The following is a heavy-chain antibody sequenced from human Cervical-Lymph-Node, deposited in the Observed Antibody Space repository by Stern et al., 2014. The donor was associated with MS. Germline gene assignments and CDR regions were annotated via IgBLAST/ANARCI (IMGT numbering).Heavy chain of an antibody. CDR2: IWYDGSNR. V-gene: IGHV3-33*01. J-gene: IGHJ1*01. CDR3: AREGGNTAEYFQH. CDR1: GFTFSSSD. D-gene: IGHD4-23*01. Sequence: VQLVESGGGVVQPGRSLRLSCAASGFTFSSSDMHWVRQAPGKGLEWPAIIWYDGSNRYYADSVKGRFTISRDNSKNTLYLQMNSLRAEDTAVYYCAREGGNTAEYFQHWGQGTLVTVSS.